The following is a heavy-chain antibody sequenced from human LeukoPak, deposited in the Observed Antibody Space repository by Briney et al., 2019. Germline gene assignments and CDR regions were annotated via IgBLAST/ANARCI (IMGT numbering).Heavy chain of an antibody. D-gene: IGHD3-22*01. Sequence: PGGSLRLSCAASGFTFSSYAMSWVRQAPGKGLEWVSGISGSGDNTYYADSVKGRSTIPRDNSKNTLYVQVNSLGTEDTAAYYCAKGSYYDSSGSFYFDYWGQGTLVTVSS. CDR1: GFTFSSYA. CDR3: AKGSYYDSSGSFYFDY. V-gene: IGHV3-23*01. J-gene: IGHJ4*02. CDR2: ISGSGDNT.